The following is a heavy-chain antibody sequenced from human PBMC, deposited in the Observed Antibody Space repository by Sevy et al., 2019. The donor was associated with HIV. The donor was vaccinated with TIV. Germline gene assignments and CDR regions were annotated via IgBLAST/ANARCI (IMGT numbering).Heavy chain of an antibody. CDR3: GKVGVVVVAGDAFDI. Sequence: GGSLRLSCAASGFTFSSYAMSWVRQAPGKGLEWVSAISGSGGSTYYADSVKGRFTISRDNSKNTLYLQMNSLRAEDTAVYYWGKVGVVVVAGDAFDIWGQGTMVTVSS. D-gene: IGHD2-15*01. J-gene: IGHJ3*02. CDR2: ISGSGGST. V-gene: IGHV3-23*01. CDR1: GFTFSSYA.